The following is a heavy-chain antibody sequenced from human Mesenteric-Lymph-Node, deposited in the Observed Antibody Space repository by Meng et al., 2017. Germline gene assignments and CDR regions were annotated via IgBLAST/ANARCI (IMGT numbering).Heavy chain of an antibody. Sequence: GESLKISCAVSGFTFSSYWMSWVRQAPGKGLEWVANIKQDGSEKYYVDSVKGRFTISRDNAKNSLYLQMNSLRAEDTAVYYCARDLTSYFDYWGQGTLVTVSS. D-gene: IGHD3-9*01. CDR3: ARDLTSYFDY. J-gene: IGHJ4*02. V-gene: IGHV3-7*01. CDR2: IKQDGSEK. CDR1: GFTFSSYW.